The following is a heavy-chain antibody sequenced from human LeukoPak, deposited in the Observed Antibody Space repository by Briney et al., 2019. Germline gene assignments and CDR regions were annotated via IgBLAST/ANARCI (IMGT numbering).Heavy chain of an antibody. V-gene: IGHV1-69*02. CDR1: GGTFSSYT. CDR2: IIPIHGIA. D-gene: IGHD3-3*01. CDR3: ARGTNRITIFGVVTRPYYYYMDV. J-gene: IGHJ6*03. Sequence: SVKVSCKASGGTFSSYTISWVRQAPGQGLDCMGRIIPIHGIANYAQKFQGRVTITADKSTSTAYMELSSLRSEDTAVYYCARGTNRITIFGVVTRPYYYYMDVWGKGTTVTVSS.